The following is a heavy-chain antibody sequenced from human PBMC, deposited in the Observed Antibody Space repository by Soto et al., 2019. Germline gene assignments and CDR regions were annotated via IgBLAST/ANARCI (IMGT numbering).Heavy chain of an antibody. CDR1: GFTFSSYA. CDR3: AKVLPLSGSYYNPTNYYYGMDV. J-gene: IGHJ6*02. V-gene: IGHV3-23*01. Sequence: PGGSLRLSCAASGFTFSSYAMSWVRQAPGKGLEWVSAISGSGGSTYYADSVKGRFTISRDNSKNTLYLQMNSLRAEDTAVYYCAKVLPLSGSYYNPTNYYYGMDVWGQGTTVTVSS. CDR2: ISGSGGST. D-gene: IGHD3-10*01.